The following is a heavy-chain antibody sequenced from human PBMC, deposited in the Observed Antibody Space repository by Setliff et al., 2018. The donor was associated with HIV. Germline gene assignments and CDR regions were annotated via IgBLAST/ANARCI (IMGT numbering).Heavy chain of an antibody. J-gene: IGHJ4*02. Sequence: PSETLSLTCTVSGGSISSGTYYWSWIRQHPGKGLEWIGYIYYSGSTYYNPSLKSRVTISVDTSRNQFSLKLSSVTAAGTAVYYCARDRSDYYNLPGYFDHWGQGTPVTVSS. D-gene: IGHD3-3*01. V-gene: IGHV4-31*03. CDR2: IYYSGST. CDR3: ARDRSDYYNLPGYFDH. CDR1: GGSISSGTYY.